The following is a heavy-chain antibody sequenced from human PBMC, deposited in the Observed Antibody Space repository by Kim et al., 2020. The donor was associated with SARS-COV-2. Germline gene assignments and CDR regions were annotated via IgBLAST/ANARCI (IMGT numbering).Heavy chain of an antibody. CDR1: GYTFTSYD. CDR3: ARGKEQWLLNEGYFDY. J-gene: IGHJ4*02. Sequence: ASVKVSCKASGYTFTSYDINWVRQATGQGLEWMGWMNPNSGNTGYAQKFQGRVTMTRNTSISTAYIELSSLRSEDTAVYYCARGKEQWLLNEGYFDYWGQGTRVTVSS. CDR2: MNPNSGNT. D-gene: IGHD6-19*01. V-gene: IGHV1-8*01.